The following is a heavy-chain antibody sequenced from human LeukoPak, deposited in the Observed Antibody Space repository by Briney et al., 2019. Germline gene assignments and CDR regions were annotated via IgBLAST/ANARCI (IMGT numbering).Heavy chain of an antibody. CDR1: GFTFSNAW. Sequence: PGGSLRLSCAASGFTFSNAWMNWVRQAPGKGLEWVGRIKSKTDGGTTDYAAPVKGRFTISRDDSKNMLYLQMNSLKTEDTAVYYCTTDRDIVVVPAASYYYGMDVWGQGTTVTVSS. CDR2: IKSKTDGGTT. J-gene: IGHJ6*02. D-gene: IGHD2-2*01. V-gene: IGHV3-15*07. CDR3: TTDRDIVVVPAASYYYGMDV.